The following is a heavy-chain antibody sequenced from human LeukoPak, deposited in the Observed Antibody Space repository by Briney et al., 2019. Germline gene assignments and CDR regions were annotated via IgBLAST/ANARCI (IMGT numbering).Heavy chain of an antibody. D-gene: IGHD2-15*01. CDR2: ISSSSSYI. V-gene: IGHV3-21*01. CDR3: ARERTQDIVVVVAASNDAFDI. J-gene: IGHJ3*02. CDR1: GFTFSSYS. Sequence: GGSLRLSCAASGFTFSSYSMNWVRQAPGKGLEWVSSISSSSSYIYYADSVKGRFTISRDNAKNSLYLQMNSLRAEDTAVYYCARERTQDIVVVVAASNDAFDIWGQGTMVTVSS.